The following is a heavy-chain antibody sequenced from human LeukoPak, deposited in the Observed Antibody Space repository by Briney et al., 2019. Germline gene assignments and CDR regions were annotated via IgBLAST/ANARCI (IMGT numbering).Heavy chain of an antibody. CDR2: IIPILGIA. CDR1: GGTFSSYA. D-gene: IGHD6-19*01. V-gene: IGHV1-69*04. J-gene: IGHJ3*02. CDR3: ARILEKVGWIYDAFDI. Sequence: SVKLSCKASGGTFSSYAISWVRQAPGQGLEWMGRIIPILGIANYAQKFQGRVTITADKSTSTAYMELSSLRSEDTAVYYCARILEKVGWIYDAFDIWGQGTMVTVSS.